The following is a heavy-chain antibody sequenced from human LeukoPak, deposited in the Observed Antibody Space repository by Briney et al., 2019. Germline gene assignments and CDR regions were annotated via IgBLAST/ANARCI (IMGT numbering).Heavy chain of an antibody. D-gene: IGHD3-10*01. CDR2: ILYDGSNK. Sequence: GGSLRLSCAASGFTFSSYIMHWVRQAPGKGLEWVAVILYDGSNKYYADSVKGQFTISRDNSKNTLYLQMNSLRAEDTAVYYCAKVTMVRGVISNVCDYWGQGTLVTVSS. CDR1: GFTFSSYI. V-gene: IGHV3-30-3*01. J-gene: IGHJ4*02. CDR3: AKVTMVRGVISNVCDY.